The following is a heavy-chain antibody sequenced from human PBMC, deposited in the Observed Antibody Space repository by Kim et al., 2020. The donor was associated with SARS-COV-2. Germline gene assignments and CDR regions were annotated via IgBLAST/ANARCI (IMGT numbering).Heavy chain of an antibody. CDR1: GFTVSSNY. J-gene: IGHJ5*02. Sequence: GGSLRLSCAASGFTVSSNYMSWVRQAPGKGLEWVSVIYSGGSTYYADSVKGRFTISRDNSKNTLYLQMNSLRAEDTAVYYCARVWGYSSWRLGWFDPWGQGTLVTVSS. D-gene: IGHD6-13*01. CDR3: ARVWGYSSWRLGWFDP. CDR2: IYSGGST. V-gene: IGHV3-53*01.